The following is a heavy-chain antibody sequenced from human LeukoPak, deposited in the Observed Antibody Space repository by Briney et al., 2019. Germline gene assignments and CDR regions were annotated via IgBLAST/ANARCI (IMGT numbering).Heavy chain of an antibody. Sequence: ASVKVSCKASGYTFTTYGISGVRQAPGQGLEWMGWISAYNGNTNYAQKLQGRVTMTTDTSTSTAYMELRSLRSDDTAVYYCARESSYRSLAAWFDPWGQGTLVTVSS. CDR2: ISAYNGNT. D-gene: IGHD6-13*01. J-gene: IGHJ5*02. V-gene: IGHV1-18*01. CDR1: GYTFTTYG. CDR3: ARESSYRSLAAWFDP.